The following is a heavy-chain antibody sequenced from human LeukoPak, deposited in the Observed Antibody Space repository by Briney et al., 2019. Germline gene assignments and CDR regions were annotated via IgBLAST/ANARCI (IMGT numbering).Heavy chain of an antibody. J-gene: IGHJ4*02. CDR2: ISGSTKYT. CDR3: ARFDPNSGTYKDFDY. Sequence: TGGSLRLSCAASGFTFSTYSMNWVRQAPGKGLEWVSSISGSTKYTFHAGSVKGRFSISRDNAKNSLYLQMSSLRAEDTALYYCARFDPNSGTYKDFDYWGQGTLVTVSS. CDR1: GFTFSTYS. D-gene: IGHD1-26*01. V-gene: IGHV3-21*01.